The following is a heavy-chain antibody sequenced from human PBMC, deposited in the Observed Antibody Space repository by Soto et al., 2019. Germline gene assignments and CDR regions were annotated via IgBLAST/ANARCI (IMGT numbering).Heavy chain of an antibody. J-gene: IGHJ3*02. CDR2: IYSGGST. CDR1: GFTVSSNY. CDR3: ATWISTIMIDAFNI. Sequence: EVQLGESGGGLVKPGGSLRLSCAASGFTVSSNYMNWVRPAPGKGLEWVSVIYSGGSTYYADDVTGRFTISRHNCNNTLYLQMDSLRAEDPAGYYCATWISTIMIDAFNIWGQWRMVTVSS. V-gene: IGHV3-53*04. D-gene: IGHD2-2*01.